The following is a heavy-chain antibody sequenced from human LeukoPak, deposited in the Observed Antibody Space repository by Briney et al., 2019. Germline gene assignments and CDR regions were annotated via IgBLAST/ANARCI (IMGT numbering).Heavy chain of an antibody. CDR1: GFTVSSNY. CDR2: IYSGGST. D-gene: IGHD3-3*01. J-gene: IGHJ4*02. V-gene: IGHV3-53*01. Sequence: GGSLRLSCAASGFTVSSNYMSWVRQAPGKGLEWVSVIYSGGSTYYADSVKGRFTISRDNSKNTLFLQMNSLRAEDTAVYYCAKILLDHMSSPFDYWGQGTLVTVSS. CDR3: AKILLDHMSSPFDY.